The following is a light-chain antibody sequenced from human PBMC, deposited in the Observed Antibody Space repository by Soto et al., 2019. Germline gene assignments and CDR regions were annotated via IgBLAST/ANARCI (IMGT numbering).Light chain of an antibody. J-gene: IGKJ4*01. Sequence: DIQLTQSPSFLSASVGDRLTITCRASQGISNYLAWYQRKPGKAPKLLIYAAYTLQSGDPSRFSGSGSETEFTLTISSLQPEYFATYYCQQLNSYPHTFGGGTKVEIK. CDR1: QGISNY. CDR3: QQLNSYPHT. V-gene: IGKV1-9*01. CDR2: AAY.